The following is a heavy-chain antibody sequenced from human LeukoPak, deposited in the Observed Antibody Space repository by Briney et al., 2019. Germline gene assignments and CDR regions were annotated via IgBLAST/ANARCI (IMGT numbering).Heavy chain of an antibody. CDR2: FNPNSGGT. CDR1: GYTFTGYY. CDR3: ARDGYYYGSGTNWFDP. Sequence: VASVKVSCKASGYTFTGYYMHWVRQAPGQGLEWMGWFNPNSGGTNYAQKFQGRVTMTRDTSISTAYMELSRLRSDDTAVYYCARDGYYYGSGTNWFDPWGQGTLVTVSS. D-gene: IGHD3-10*01. V-gene: IGHV1-2*02. J-gene: IGHJ5*02.